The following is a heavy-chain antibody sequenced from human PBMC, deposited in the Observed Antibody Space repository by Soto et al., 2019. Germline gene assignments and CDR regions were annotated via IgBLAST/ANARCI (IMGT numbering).Heavy chain of an antibody. J-gene: IGHJ4*02. CDR3: AGTRGYCSGGSCPTVVDY. CDR2: IYYSGST. D-gene: IGHD2-15*01. V-gene: IGHV4-59*01. CDR1: GDSIISYY. Sequence: QVQLQESSAGLVKPSETLSLTCTVSGDSIISYYWSWIRQPPGKGLEWIGYIYYSGSTNYNPSLKSRVTISVDTSKKQFSLKLSSVTAADTAVYYCAGTRGYCSGGSCPTVVDYWGQGTLVTVSS.